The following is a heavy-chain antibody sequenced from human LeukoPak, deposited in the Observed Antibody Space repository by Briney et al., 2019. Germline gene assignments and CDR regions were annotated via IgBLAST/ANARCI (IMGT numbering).Heavy chain of an antibody. D-gene: IGHD6-13*01. J-gene: IGHJ3*02. Sequence: PGGSLRLSCAASGFTVSSSYMSWVRQAPGKGLEWVGRIKSKTDGGTTDYAAPVKGRFTISRDDSKNTLYLQMNSLKTEDTAVYYRTTGTLYSRSWQDAFDIWGQGTMVTVSS. CDR3: TTGTLYSRSWQDAFDI. CDR1: GFTVSSSY. CDR2: IKSKTDGGTT. V-gene: IGHV3-15*01.